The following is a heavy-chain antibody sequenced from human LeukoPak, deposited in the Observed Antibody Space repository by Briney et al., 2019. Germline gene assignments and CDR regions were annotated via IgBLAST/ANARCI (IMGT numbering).Heavy chain of an antibody. CDR1: GFTFTDAW. CDR2: IKSKIDGGTI. D-gene: IGHD2-2*01. V-gene: IGHV3-15*01. CDR3: TTGERPAVTWNGMDV. Sequence: PGGALRLSCAASGFTFTDAWMSWVGQAPGRGGEWVGRIKSKIDGGTIGYAEPVKGRFTISRDDAKKTVNLEIKSLKVEGAAVYYCTTGERPAVTWNGMDVWGKGTTVTVAS. J-gene: IGHJ6*04.